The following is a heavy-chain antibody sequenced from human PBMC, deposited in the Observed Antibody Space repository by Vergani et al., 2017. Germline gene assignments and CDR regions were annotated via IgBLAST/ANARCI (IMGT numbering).Heavy chain of an antibody. V-gene: IGHV4-39*07. J-gene: IGHJ3*02. Sequence: QVQLQESGPGLVKPSQTLSLTCTVSGGSISSGGYYWGWIRQPPGKGLEWIGSINHSGSTYYNPSLKSRGTISVDTSKNQFSLKLSSVTAADTAVYYCARVGLWFGEQEYEDANHDACDIWGQGTMVTVSS. CDR3: ARVGLWFGEQEYEDANHDACDI. D-gene: IGHD3-10*01. CDR2: INHSGST. CDR1: GGSISSGGYY.